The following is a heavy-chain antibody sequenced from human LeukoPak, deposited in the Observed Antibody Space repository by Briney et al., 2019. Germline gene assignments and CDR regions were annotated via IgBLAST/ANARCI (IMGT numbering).Heavy chain of an antibody. CDR2: INAADSDT. CDR1: GYSFSTYW. J-gene: IGHJ4*02. Sequence: KTGESLKISCKGSGYSFSTYWIGWVRQMPGKGLEWMGLINAADSDTRYSPSFQGQVLISVNKSISTAYLQWGNLKATDTAFYHCARVPCTGGSCSRTFDYWGQGTLVTVYS. D-gene: IGHD2-8*02. CDR3: ARVPCTGGSCSRTFDY. V-gene: IGHV5-51*01.